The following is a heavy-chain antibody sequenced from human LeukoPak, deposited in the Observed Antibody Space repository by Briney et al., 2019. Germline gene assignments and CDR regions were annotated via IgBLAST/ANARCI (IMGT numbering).Heavy chain of an antibody. J-gene: IGHJ4*02. CDR2: INHSGST. D-gene: IGHD1-26*01. Sequence: SETLSLTCAVYGGSFSGYYWSWIRQPPGKGLEWIGEINHSGSTNYNPSLKSRVTISVDTSKNQFSLKLSSVTAADTAVYYCARGGYSGSYQPIDYWGQGTLVTVSS. CDR3: ARGGYSGSYQPIDY. CDR1: GGSFSGYY. V-gene: IGHV4-34*01.